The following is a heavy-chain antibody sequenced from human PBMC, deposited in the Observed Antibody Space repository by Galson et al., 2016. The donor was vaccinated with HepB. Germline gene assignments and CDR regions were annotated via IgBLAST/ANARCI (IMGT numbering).Heavy chain of an antibody. V-gene: IGHV5-51*01. CDR1: GYSFINFW. J-gene: IGHJ6*02. D-gene: IGHD3-10*01. CDR2: IYPGDSHT. CDR3: ARHGHIGSEIDSGSMDV. Sequence: QSGAEVKKPGESLKISCEGFGYSFINFWIGWVRQMPGKGLEWMAIIYPGDSHTKYSPSFEGQVTISADKSISTAYLQWSSLKASDTAVYYCARHGHIGSEIDSGSMDVWGQGTTVTVSS.